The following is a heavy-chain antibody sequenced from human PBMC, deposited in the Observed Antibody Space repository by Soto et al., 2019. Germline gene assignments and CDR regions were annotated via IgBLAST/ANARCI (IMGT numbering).Heavy chain of an antibody. V-gene: IGHV1-18*01. CDR3: ARRGSGWSQSGDYRAFDI. D-gene: IGHD6-19*01. CDR2: ISAYNGNT. Sequence: QVQLVQSGAEVKKPGASVKVSCKASGYTFTSYGISWVRQAPGQGLEWMGWISAYNGNTNYAQKLQGRVSMTTDTSTSTAYMELRSLRSDDTAVYYCARRGSGWSQSGDYRAFDIWGQGTMVTVSS. J-gene: IGHJ3*02. CDR1: GYTFTSYG.